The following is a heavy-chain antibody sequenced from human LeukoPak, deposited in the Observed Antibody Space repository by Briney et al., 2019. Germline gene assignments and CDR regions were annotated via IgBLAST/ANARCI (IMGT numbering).Heavy chain of an antibody. CDR2: IRSQIYGGTP. CDR3: TRDHYYGSGSYMDV. J-gene: IGHJ6*03. Sequence: GGSLRLSCTASGFTFGDYAMTWVRQAPGKGLEWVGFIRSQIYGGTPEYAASVKGRFTISRDDSKSIAYLQMNSLKTEDTAVYYCTRDHYYGSGSYMDVWGKGTTVTVSS. CDR1: GFTFGDYA. V-gene: IGHV3-49*04. D-gene: IGHD3-10*01.